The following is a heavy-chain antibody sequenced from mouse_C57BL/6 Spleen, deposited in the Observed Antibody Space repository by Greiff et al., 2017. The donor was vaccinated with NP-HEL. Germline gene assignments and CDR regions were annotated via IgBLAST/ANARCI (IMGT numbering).Heavy chain of an antibody. D-gene: IGHD2-3*01. CDR3: TRGGLDGYYVFAY. CDR2: IYPGNSDT. V-gene: IGHV1-5*01. J-gene: IGHJ3*01. CDR1: GYTFTSYW. Sequence: EVKLVESGTVLARPGASVKMSCKTSGYTFTSYWMHWVKQRPGQGLEWIGAIYPGNSDTSYNQKFKGKAKLTAVTSASTAYMELSSLTNEDSAVYYCTRGGLDGYYVFAYWGQGTLVTVSA.